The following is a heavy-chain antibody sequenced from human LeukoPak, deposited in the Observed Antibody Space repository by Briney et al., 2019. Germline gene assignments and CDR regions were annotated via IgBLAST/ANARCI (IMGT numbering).Heavy chain of an antibody. Sequence: PGGSLRLSCAASGFTFSDYYMSWIRQAPGKGLEWVSHISSSGTTIYYADSVKGRFTISRDNAKNSLYLQMNSLRAEDTAVYYCARERRQWQPFDIWGQGTMVTVSS. V-gene: IGHV3-11*04. CDR3: ARERRQWQPFDI. D-gene: IGHD6-19*01. CDR2: ISSSGTTI. CDR1: GFTFSDYY. J-gene: IGHJ3*02.